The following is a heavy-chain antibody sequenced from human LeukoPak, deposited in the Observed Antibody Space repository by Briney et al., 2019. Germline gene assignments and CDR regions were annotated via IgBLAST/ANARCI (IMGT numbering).Heavy chain of an antibody. CDR3: ARAVAHYFDF. CDR1: GGSISSHY. V-gene: IGHV4-59*11. CDR2: IYSSGST. Sequence: PSETLSLTCTVSGGSISSHYRSWIRQPPGKGLEWIGWIYSSGSTNYNPSLKSRVTISVDTSKNQFSLKLSSVTAADTAVYYCARAVAHYFDFCGQGTLVTVSS. D-gene: IGHD4-23*01. J-gene: IGHJ4*02.